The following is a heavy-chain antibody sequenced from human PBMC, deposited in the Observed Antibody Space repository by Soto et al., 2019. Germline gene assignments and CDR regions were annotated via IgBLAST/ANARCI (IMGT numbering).Heavy chain of an antibody. Sequence: GGSLRLSCAAPGFNFNIHALHWIRQAPGEGLEWVAVMSPGGNSQYYADSVKGRFTISRDTSKSTLYLQMTSLRPEDTAVYYCASGAAFYYDTSRYWGQGTLVTVTS. CDR2: MSPGGNSQ. CDR3: ASGAAFYYDTSRY. CDR1: GFNFNIHA. V-gene: IGHV3-30-3*01. J-gene: IGHJ4*02. D-gene: IGHD3-22*01.